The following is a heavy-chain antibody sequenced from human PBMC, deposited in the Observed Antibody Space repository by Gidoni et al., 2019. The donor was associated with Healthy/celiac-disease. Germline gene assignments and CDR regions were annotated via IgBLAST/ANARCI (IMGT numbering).Heavy chain of an antibody. J-gene: IGHJ3*02. CDR3: TTGWFGELFYDAFDI. V-gene: IGHV3-15*01. CDR2: IKSKTDGGTT. Sequence: EVQLVESGGGLVKPGGSLRLSCAASGFPFSNAWMSWVRQAPGKGLEWVGRIKSKTDGGTTDYAAPVKGRFTISRDDSKNTLYLQMNSLKTEDTAVYYCTTGWFGELFYDAFDIWGQGTMVTVSS. D-gene: IGHD3-10*01. CDR1: GFPFSNAW.